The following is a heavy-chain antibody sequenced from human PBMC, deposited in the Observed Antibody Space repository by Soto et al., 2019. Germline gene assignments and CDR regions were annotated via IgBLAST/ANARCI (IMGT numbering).Heavy chain of an antibody. CDR2: SYYSGST. J-gene: IGHJ6*02. Sequence: SETLSLTCTVSGGSISSYYWSWIRQPPGQGLEWIGYSYYSGSTNYNPSLKSRVTISVDTSKNQFSLKLSSVTAADTAVYYCARAGSGSGSYEPYYYYSMDDWGQGTTVTVSS. D-gene: IGHD3-10*01. CDR3: ARAGSGSGSYEPYYYYSMDD. V-gene: IGHV4-59*01. CDR1: GGSISSYY.